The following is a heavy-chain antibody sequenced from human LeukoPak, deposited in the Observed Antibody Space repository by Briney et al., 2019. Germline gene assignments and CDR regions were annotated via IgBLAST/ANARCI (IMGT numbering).Heavy chain of an antibody. CDR3: AVLWDY. Sequence: PSGTLSLTCAVYGGSFSGYYWSWIRQPPGKGLEWIGEINHSGSTNYNPSLKSRVTISVDTSKNQFSLKLSSVTAADTAVYYCAVLWDYWGQGTLVTVSS. V-gene: IGHV4-34*01. CDR1: GGSFSGYY. J-gene: IGHJ4*02. CDR2: INHSGST. D-gene: IGHD2-15*01.